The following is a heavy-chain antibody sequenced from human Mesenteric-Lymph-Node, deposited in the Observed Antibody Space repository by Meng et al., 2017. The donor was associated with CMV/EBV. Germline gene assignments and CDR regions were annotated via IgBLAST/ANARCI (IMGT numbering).Heavy chain of an antibody. J-gene: IGHJ4*02. CDR1: GGSFSGYY. D-gene: IGHD1-1*01. CDR3: ARASLEVY. V-gene: IGHV4-34*01. CDR2: INHSGST. Sequence: SQTLSLTCAVYGGSFSGYYWSWIRQPPGKGLEWIGEINHSGSTNYNPSLKSRVTISVDTSKNQFSLKLSSVTAADTAVYYCARASLEVYWGQGTLVTVS.